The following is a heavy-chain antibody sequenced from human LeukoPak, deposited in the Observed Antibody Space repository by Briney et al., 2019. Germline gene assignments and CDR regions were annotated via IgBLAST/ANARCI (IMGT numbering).Heavy chain of an antibody. V-gene: IGHV3-9*01. Sequence: GGSLRLSCAASGFTFDDYAMHWVRQAPEKGLEWVSGISWNSGSIGYADSVKGRFTISRDNAKNSLYLQMNSLRAEDTALYYCAKDTDGAAAGTTWGHWGQGTLVTVSS. CDR1: GFTFDDYA. J-gene: IGHJ4*02. CDR3: AKDTDGAAAGTTWGH. D-gene: IGHD6-13*01. CDR2: ISWNSGSI.